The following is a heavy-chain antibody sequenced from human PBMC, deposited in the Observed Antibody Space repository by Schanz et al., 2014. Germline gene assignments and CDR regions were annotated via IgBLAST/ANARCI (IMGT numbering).Heavy chain of an antibody. D-gene: IGHD6-19*01. CDR1: GFTFSDYW. J-gene: IGHJ4*02. CDR2: IKEDGSVK. CDR3: AASSGWHPSTDY. Sequence: EVQLVESGGGLVQPGGSLRLSCTASGFTFSDYWMSWVRQAPGKGLEWVANIKEDGSVKDYVDSVKGRFTISRDNAKSSLYLQMNSLRVEDTAVYYCAASSGWHPSTDYWGQGTLVTVSS. V-gene: IGHV3-7*05.